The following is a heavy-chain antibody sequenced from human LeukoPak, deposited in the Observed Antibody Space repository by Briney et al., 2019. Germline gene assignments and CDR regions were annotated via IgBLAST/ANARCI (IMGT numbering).Heavy chain of an antibody. D-gene: IGHD1/OR15-1a*01. CDR1: EFAFSTYN. CDR2: ISGSGGST. CDR3: AKGPLRRGTNWFDP. Sequence: GGSLRLSCAASEFAFSTYNMNWVRQAPGKGLEWVSAISGSGGSTYYADSVKGRFTISRDNSKNTLYLQMNSLRAEDTAVYYCAKGPLRRGTNWFDPWGQGTLVTVSS. J-gene: IGHJ5*02. V-gene: IGHV3-23*01.